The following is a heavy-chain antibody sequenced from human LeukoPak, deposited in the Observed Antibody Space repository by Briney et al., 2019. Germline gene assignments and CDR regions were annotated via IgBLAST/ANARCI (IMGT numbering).Heavy chain of an antibody. CDR3: KSGGAAPGSFGY. CDR2: IKYDGNEE. J-gene: IGHJ4*02. CDR1: GFTFSSYW. Sequence: GGSLRLSCAASGFTFSSYWMSWMRQAPGKGLEWVANIKYDGNEEYYVDSVKGRFTISRDNAKNSLYLQLNSLRVEDTAVYYCKSGGAAPGSFGYWGQGTLVTVSP. V-gene: IGHV3-7*01. D-gene: IGHD1-1*01.